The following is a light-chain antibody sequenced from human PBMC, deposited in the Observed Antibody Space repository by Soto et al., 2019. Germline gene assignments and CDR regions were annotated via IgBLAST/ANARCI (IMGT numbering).Light chain of an antibody. CDR2: EVS. CDR1: NSDIGSYDF. V-gene: IGLV2-14*01. Sequence: QSVLTQAASASGSPGQSITISCTGTNSDIGSYDFVSWYQQHPGKAPKLMIFEVSNRPSGVSNRFSGSKSGNTASLTISGLQVEDEADYYCASHTTSSTGVFGGGTKVTVL. CDR3: ASHTTSSTGV. J-gene: IGLJ3*02.